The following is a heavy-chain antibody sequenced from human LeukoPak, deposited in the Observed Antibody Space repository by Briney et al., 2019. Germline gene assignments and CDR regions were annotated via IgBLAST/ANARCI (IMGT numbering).Heavy chain of an antibody. CDR3: ARGPRSSGYFDY. D-gene: IGHD6-19*01. Sequence: SETLSLTCAVYGGSFSGYYWSWIRQPPGKGLEWTGEINHSGSTNYNPSLKSRVTISVDTSKNQFSLKLSSVTAADTAVYYCARGPRSSGYFDYWGQGTLVTVSS. CDR2: INHSGST. CDR1: GGSFSGYY. V-gene: IGHV4-34*01. J-gene: IGHJ4*02.